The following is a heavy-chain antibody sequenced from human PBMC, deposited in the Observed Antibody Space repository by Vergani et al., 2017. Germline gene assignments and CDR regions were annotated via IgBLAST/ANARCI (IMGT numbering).Heavy chain of an antibody. V-gene: IGHV4-39*07. J-gene: IGHJ4*02. D-gene: IGHD2-2*01. CDR2: IYYSGST. Sequence: QLQLQESGPGLVKPSETLSLTCTVSGGSISSSSYYWGWLRQPPGKGLEWSGSIYYSGSTYYNPSLKSRATISVDTSKNQFSLKLSSVTAADTAVYYCASQAYCSSTSCYNGDFDYWGQGTLVTVSS. CDR1: GGSISSSSYY. CDR3: ASQAYCSSTSCYNGDFDY.